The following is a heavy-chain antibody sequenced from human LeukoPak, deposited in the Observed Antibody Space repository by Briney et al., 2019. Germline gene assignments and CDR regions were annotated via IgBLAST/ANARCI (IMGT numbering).Heavy chain of an antibody. D-gene: IGHD2-21*01. J-gene: IGHJ4*02. CDR2: ISWNSGSI. CDR1: GFTFDDYA. CDR3: AKATAGRGIVVVPTDY. V-gene: IGHV3-9*01. Sequence: GGSLRLSCAASGFTFDDYAMHWVRQAPGKGLEWVSGISWNSGSIGYADSVKGRFTISRDNAKNSLYLQMNSLRAEGTALYYCAKATAGRGIVVVPTDYWGQGTLVTVSS.